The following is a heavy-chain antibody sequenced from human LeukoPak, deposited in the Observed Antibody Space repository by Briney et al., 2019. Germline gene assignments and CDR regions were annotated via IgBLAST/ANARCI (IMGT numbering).Heavy chain of an antibody. D-gene: IGHD2-2*01. J-gene: IGHJ4*02. V-gene: IGHV5-51*01. CDR1: GYSFTSYW. CDR3: ARTVVPAAGRYYFDY. CDR2: IYPGDSDT. Sequence: GESLKISCKGSGYSFTSYWIGWVRQMPGKGLEWMGIIYPGDSDTRYSPSFQGQVTISADKSISTAYLQWSSLKASDTAMYYCARTVVPAAGRYYFDYWGQGTLVTVSS.